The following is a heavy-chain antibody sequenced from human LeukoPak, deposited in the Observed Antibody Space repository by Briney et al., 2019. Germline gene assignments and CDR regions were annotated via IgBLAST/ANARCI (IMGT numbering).Heavy chain of an antibody. Sequence: ASVKVSCKASGYTFTGYYMHWVRQAPGQGLEWMGWISPNSGDTHYAQKFQGRVTMTRDTSISTAFMELSRLTSDNTAVYYCAKELRYCRGGTCYSGDYWGQGTLVTVSS. D-gene: IGHD2-15*01. CDR2: ISPNSGDT. CDR1: GYTFTGYY. V-gene: IGHV1-2*02. J-gene: IGHJ4*02. CDR3: AKELRYCRGGTCYSGDY.